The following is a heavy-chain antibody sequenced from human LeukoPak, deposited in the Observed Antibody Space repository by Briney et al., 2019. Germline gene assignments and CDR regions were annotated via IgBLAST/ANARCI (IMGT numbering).Heavy chain of an antibody. D-gene: IGHD5-24*01. CDR3: ARWDGYNDGVDY. Sequence: ASVKVSCKASGYTFTGYYMHWVRQAPGQGPEWMGWINPNSGGTNYAQKFQGRVTMTRDTSISTAYMELSRLRSDDTAVYYCARWDGYNDGVDYWGQGTLVTVSS. CDR1: GYTFTGYY. CDR2: INPNSGGT. J-gene: IGHJ4*02. V-gene: IGHV1-2*02.